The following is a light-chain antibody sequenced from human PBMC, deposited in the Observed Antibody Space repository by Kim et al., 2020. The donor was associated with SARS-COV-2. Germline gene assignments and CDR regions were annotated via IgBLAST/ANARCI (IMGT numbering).Light chain of an antibody. CDR3: QQSSSSPWT. V-gene: IGKV1-39*01. CDR2: AAS. Sequence: ASVGDRVTITCRASQSITRYLNWYQQIPGKAPKLLIYAASSLQTGVPSRFSGSGSGTDFTLTISSLQPEDFATYYCQQSSSSPWTFGQGTKVEIK. J-gene: IGKJ1*01. CDR1: QSITRY.